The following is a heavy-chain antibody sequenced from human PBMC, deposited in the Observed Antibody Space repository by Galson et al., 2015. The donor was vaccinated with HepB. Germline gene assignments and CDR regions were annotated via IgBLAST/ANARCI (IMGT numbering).Heavy chain of an antibody. CDR1: GFTFGGYA. CDR2: ISHDGNHM. J-gene: IGHJ5*02. D-gene: IGHD1-14*01. V-gene: IGHV3-30-3*01. CDR3: ARALPSPSSVVRNSLDR. Sequence: SLRLSCAASGFTFGGYAMDWVRQAPGNGLDWVAVISHDGNHMQYADSVEGRFTISRDNSKDTVYLQMNSLRPEDKAVYYCARALPSPSSVVRNSLDRWGQGTLVTASS.